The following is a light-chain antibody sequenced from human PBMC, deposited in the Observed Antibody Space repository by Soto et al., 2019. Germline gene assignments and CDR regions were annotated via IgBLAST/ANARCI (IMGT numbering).Light chain of an antibody. CDR3: QQYGSSPRT. V-gene: IGKV3-20*01. J-gene: IGKJ1*01. Sequence: EIVMTQSPATLSVSPWERATLSCRASQSVSSSYLAWYQQKPGQAPRLLIYGVSSRATGIPDRFSGSGSGTDFTLTISRLEPEDFAVYYCQQYGSSPRTFGQGTKVDIK. CDR1: QSVSSSY. CDR2: GVS.